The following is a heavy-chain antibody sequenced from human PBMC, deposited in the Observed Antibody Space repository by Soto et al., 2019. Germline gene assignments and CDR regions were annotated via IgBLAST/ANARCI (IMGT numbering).Heavy chain of an antibody. Sequence: SETLSLTCSFSGDSPSTSTYSWSWIRQPPGKALEWVGFIYHSGVTSYNPSLKSRVSISLDMSNNQCTLNLRSVTAADTAVYYCARGPGGYPPSYWGQGTLVTVSS. J-gene: IGHJ4*02. CDR1: GDSPSTSTYS. V-gene: IGHV4-30-2*01. D-gene: IGHD5-12*01. CDR3: ARGPGGYPPSY. CDR2: IYHSGVT.